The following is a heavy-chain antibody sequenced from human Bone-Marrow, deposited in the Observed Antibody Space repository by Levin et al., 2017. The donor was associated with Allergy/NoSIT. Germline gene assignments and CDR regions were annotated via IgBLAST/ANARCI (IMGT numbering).Heavy chain of an antibody. Sequence: ASVKVSCKASGYTFTSYDISWVRQAAGQGLVWVGRMNPNTGNAGYAQKFQGRVTMTRNTSISTAYMELSSLRSDDTAVYYCARPGYCSGGSCYLLDYGLDVWGQGTTVTVSS. CDR2: MNPNTGNA. J-gene: IGHJ6*02. V-gene: IGHV1-8*01. CDR1: GYTFTSYD. D-gene: IGHD2-15*01. CDR3: ARPGYCSGGSCYLLDYGLDV.